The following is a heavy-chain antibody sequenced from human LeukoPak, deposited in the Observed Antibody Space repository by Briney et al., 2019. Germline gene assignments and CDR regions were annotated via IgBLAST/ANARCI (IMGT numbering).Heavy chain of an antibody. Sequence: ASVKVSCKASGYTFTSYDINWVRQATGQGLEWMGWMNLNSGNTGYAQKFQGRVTMTRNTSISTAYMELSSLRSEDTAVYYCATEQWLVSRNWFDPWGQGTLVTVSS. CDR3: ATEQWLVSRNWFDP. J-gene: IGHJ5*02. D-gene: IGHD6-19*01. CDR1: GYTFTSYD. V-gene: IGHV1-8*01. CDR2: MNLNSGNT.